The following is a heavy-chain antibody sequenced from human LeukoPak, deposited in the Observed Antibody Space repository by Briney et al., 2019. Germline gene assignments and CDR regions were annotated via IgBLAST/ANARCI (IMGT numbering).Heavy chain of an antibody. V-gene: IGHV4-30-4*08. CDR3: ASYYGYSYGSFDY. Sequence: SQTLSLTCTVSGGSIGSGDYYWSWIRQPPGKGLEWIGYIYYSGSTYYNPSLKSRVTISVDTSKNQFSLKLSSVTAADTAVYYGASYYGYSYGSFDYWGQGTLVTVSS. CDR1: GGSIGSGDYY. J-gene: IGHJ4*02. CDR2: IYYSGST. D-gene: IGHD5-18*01.